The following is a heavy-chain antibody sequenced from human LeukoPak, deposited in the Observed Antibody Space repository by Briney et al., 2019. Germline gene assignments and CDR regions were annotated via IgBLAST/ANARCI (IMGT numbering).Heavy chain of an antibody. CDR3: ARGSYSSGWYGVFDH. J-gene: IGHJ4*02. V-gene: IGHV4-59*01. CDR2: IFDSGSP. Sequence: PSETLSLTCTVSGGSISTYYWSWIRQPPGKGLEWIGYIFDSGSPSYNPSLKSRVTISVDTSKNQFSLRLDSVTAADTAIYYCARGSYSSGWYGVFDHWGQGTLVTVSS. CDR1: GGSISTYY. D-gene: IGHD6-19*01.